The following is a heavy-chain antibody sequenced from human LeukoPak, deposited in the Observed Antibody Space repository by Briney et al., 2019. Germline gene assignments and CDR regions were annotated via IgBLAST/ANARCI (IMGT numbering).Heavy chain of an antibody. D-gene: IGHD3-22*01. CDR1: GGSISSGDYY. CDR2: IYYSGST. Sequence: SETLSLTCTVSGGSISSGDYYWSWIRQPPGKGLEWIGYIYYSGSTYYNPSLKSRVTISVDTSKNQFSLKLSSVTAADTAVYYCARHALNYYDSSVNALDIWGQGTMVTVSS. J-gene: IGHJ3*02. CDR3: ARHALNYYDSSVNALDI. V-gene: IGHV4-30-4*01.